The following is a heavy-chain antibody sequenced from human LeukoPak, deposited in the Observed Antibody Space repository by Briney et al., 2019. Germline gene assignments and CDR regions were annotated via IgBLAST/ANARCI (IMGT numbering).Heavy chain of an antibody. J-gene: IGHJ4*02. D-gene: IGHD3-16*02. V-gene: IGHV3-23*01. CDR2: ISGSGGST. CDR3: ANGGLGELSSFDY. Sequence: GGSLRLSCAASGFTFSSYAMSWVRQAPGKGLEWVSAISGSGGSTCYADSVKGRFTISRDNSKNTLYLQMNGLRAEDTAVYYCANGGLGELSSFDYWGQGTLVTVSS. CDR1: GFTFSSYA.